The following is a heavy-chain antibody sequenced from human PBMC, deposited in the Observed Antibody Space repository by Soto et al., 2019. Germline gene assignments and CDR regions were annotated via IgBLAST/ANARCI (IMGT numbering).Heavy chain of an antibody. CDR3: ARDLQYSSGWYVPASAFDI. CDR2: ISSSGSTI. Sequence: EVQLVESGGGLVQPGGSLRLSCAASGFTFSSYEMNWVRQAPGKGLEWVSYISSSGSTIYYADSVKGRFTISRDNAKNSLYLHMNSLRAEDTAVYYCARDLQYSSGWYVPASAFDIWGQGTMVTVSS. CDR1: GFTFSSYE. D-gene: IGHD6-19*01. J-gene: IGHJ3*02. V-gene: IGHV3-48*03.